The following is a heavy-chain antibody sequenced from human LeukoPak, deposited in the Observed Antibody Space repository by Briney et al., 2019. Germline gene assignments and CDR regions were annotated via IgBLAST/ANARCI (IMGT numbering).Heavy chain of an antibody. D-gene: IGHD1-7*01. J-gene: IGHJ2*01. CDR2: IYCSGST. CDR3: ARPGTQYWYFDL. Sequence: SETLSLTCTVSGGSISSYYWSWIRQPPGKGLEWIGYIYCSGSTNYNPSLKSRVTISVDTSKNQFSLKLSSVTAADTAVYYCARPGTQYWYFDLWGRGTLVTVSS. V-gene: IGHV4-59*01. CDR1: GGSISSYY.